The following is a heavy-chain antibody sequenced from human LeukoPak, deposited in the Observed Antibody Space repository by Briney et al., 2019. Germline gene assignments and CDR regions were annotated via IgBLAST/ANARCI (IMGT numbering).Heavy chain of an antibody. CDR2: IIPIFGTA. V-gene: IGHV1-69*05. Sequence: SVKVSCKVSGGTLSTYAISWVRQAPGQGLEWMGTIIPIFGTANYAQKFQGRVTITTDESTSTAYMELSSLRSEDTAVYYCARAPEGITIFGVADYNYYYMDVWGKGTTVTVSS. CDR3: ARAPEGITIFGVADYNYYYMDV. CDR1: GGTLSTYA. D-gene: IGHD3-3*01. J-gene: IGHJ6*03.